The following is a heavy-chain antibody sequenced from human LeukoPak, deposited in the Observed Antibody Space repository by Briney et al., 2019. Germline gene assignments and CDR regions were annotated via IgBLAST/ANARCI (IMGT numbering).Heavy chain of an antibody. CDR2: IYSGGST. Sequence: GGSLRLSCAASGFTVSSNYMSWVRQAPGKGLEWVSVIYSGGSTYYADSVKGRFTISRDNSKNTLYLQMSSLRAEDTAVYYCAREDRYCGGDCYSVDYWGQGTLVTVSS. CDR1: GFTVSSNY. D-gene: IGHD2-21*02. V-gene: IGHV3-66*01. CDR3: AREDRYCGGDCYSVDY. J-gene: IGHJ4*02.